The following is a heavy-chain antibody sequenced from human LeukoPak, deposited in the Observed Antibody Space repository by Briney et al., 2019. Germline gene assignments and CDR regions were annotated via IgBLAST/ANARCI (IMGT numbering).Heavy chain of an antibody. D-gene: IGHD3-16*02. Sequence: PGGSLRLSCAASGFPFSDYYMSWLRQAPGKGLEWVSYISSSGSTIYYADSVKGRFNISRDNAKNSLYLQMNSLRAEDTAVYFCARAPQEYDYVCGGYPDDWGQGTLVTVSS. V-gene: IGHV3-11*01. J-gene: IGHJ4*02. CDR2: ISSSGSTI. CDR3: ARAPQEYDYVCGGYPDD. CDR1: GFPFSDYY.